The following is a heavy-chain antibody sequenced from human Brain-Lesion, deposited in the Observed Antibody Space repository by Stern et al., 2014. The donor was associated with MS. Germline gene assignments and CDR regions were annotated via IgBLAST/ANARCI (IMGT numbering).Heavy chain of an antibody. J-gene: IGHJ6*02. D-gene: IGHD2-8*02. CDR2: IKHDGSEK. CDR1: GFSFSSYW. CDR3: ARDCGVGNCAGARGYSYYYGLDV. Sequence: VQLVESGGGLVQPGGSQRLSCAASGFSFSSYWMTCVRQAPGRGPEWVANIKHDGSEKYYLDSVKGRFTIARDNAKNSLYLQMHSLRDEDTAVYYCARDCGVGNCAGARGYSYYYGLDVWGQGTTVTVSS. V-gene: IGHV3-7*01.